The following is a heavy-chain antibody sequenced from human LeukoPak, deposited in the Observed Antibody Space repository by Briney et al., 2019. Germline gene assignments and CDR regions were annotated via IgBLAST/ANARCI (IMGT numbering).Heavy chain of an antibody. J-gene: IGHJ4*02. D-gene: IGHD5-18*01. CDR3: ANSADTAMVTSFDY. CDR2: IIPIFGTA. Sequence: SVTVSCKASGGTFSSYAISWVRQAPGQGLEWMGGIIPIFGTANYAQKFQGRVTITADESTSTAYMELSSLRSEDTAVYYCANSADTAMVTSFDYWGQGTLVTVSS. V-gene: IGHV1-69*01. CDR1: GGTFSSYA.